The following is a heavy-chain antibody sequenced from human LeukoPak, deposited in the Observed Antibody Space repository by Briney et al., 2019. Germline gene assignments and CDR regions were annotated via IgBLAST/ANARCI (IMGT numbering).Heavy chain of an antibody. J-gene: IGHJ6*03. Sequence: SETLSLTCAVYGGSFSGYYWSWIRQPPGKGLEWIGEINHSGSTNYNPSLKCRVTISVDTSKNQFSLKLSSVTAADTAVYYCARNNRGYSSSNYYYYYYMDVWGKGTTVTVSS. V-gene: IGHV4-34*01. CDR3: ARNNRGYSSSNYYYYYYMDV. CDR2: INHSGST. CDR1: GGSFSGYY. D-gene: IGHD6-13*01.